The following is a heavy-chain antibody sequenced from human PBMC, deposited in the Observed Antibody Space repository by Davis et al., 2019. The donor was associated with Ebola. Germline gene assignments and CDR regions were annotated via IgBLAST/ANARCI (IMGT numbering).Heavy chain of an antibody. CDR2: IYYSGST. J-gene: IGHJ6*02. V-gene: IGHV4-38-2*02. D-gene: IGHD6-13*01. Sequence: SETLSLTCTVSGYSISSGYYWGWIRQPPGKGLEWIGSIYYSGSTYYNPSLKSRVTISVDTSKNQFSLKLSSVTAADTAVYYCARAPGQQLYLVYYYYGMDVWGQGTTVTVSS. CDR3: ARAPGQQLYLVYYYYGMDV. CDR1: GYSISSGYY.